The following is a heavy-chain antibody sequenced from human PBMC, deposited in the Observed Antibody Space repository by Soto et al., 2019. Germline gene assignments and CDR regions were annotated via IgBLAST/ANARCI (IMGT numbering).Heavy chain of an antibody. J-gene: IGHJ6*02. D-gene: IGHD6-19*01. Sequence: ASVKVSCKASGYTFTGYYMHWVRQAPGQGLEWMGWINPNSGGTNYAQKFQGRVTMTRDTSISTAYMELSRLRSDDTAVYYCASMYSSGWLYYYYYGMDVCGQGTTVTVSS. CDR3: ASMYSSGWLYYYYYGMDV. CDR2: INPNSGGT. CDR1: GYTFTGYY. V-gene: IGHV1-2*02.